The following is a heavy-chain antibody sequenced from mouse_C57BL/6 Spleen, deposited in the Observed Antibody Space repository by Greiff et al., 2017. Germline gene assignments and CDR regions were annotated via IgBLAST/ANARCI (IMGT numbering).Heavy chain of an antibody. D-gene: IGHD1-1*01. J-gene: IGHJ3*01. Sequence: EVKLVESGGGLVQPKGSLKLSCAASGFSFNTYAMNWVRQAPGKGLEWVARIRSKSNNYATYYADSVKDRFTISRDDSESMLYLQMNNLKTEDTAMYYCVSYYYEVFAYWGQGTLVTVSA. CDR3: VSYYYEVFAY. CDR2: IRSKSNNYAT. CDR1: GFSFNTYA. V-gene: IGHV10-1*01.